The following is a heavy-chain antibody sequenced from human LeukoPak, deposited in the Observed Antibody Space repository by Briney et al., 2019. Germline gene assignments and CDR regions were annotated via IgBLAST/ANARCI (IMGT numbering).Heavy chain of an antibody. CDR2: INSDGSST. D-gene: IGHD2-15*01. V-gene: IGHV3-74*01. CDR1: GFTFSSYW. J-gene: IGHJ4*02. CDR3: ASESVVVSFDY. Sequence: GGSLRLSCAASGFTFSSYWMHSVRHAPGEGLVWVSRINSDGSSTSYADSVKGRFTISRDNAKNTLYLQMNSLRAEDTAVYYCASESVVVSFDYWGQGTLVTVSS.